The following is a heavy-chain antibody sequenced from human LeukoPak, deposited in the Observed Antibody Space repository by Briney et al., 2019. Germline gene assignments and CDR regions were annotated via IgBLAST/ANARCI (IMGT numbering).Heavy chain of an antibody. J-gene: IGHJ4*02. V-gene: IGHV4-34*01. CDR2: INHSGST. D-gene: IGHD2-2*01. CDR3: ARLLGYCSSTSCAGGY. Sequence: PSETLSLTCAVYGGSFSGYYWSWIRQPPGKGLEWIGEINHSGSTNYNPSLKSRVTISVDTSKNQFSLKLSSVTAADTAVYYCARLLGYCSSTSCAGGYWGQGTLVTVSS. CDR1: GGSFSGYY.